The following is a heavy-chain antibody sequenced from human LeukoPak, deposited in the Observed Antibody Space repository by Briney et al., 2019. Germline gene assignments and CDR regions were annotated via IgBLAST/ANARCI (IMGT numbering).Heavy chain of an antibody. D-gene: IGHD4-23*01. CDR1: GDSITGYY. J-gene: IGHJ4*02. CDR2: IYHSGST. CDR3: ARVFGGPFDY. Sequence: PSETLSLTCSVSGDSITGYYWGWIRQPPGKGLEWIGSIYHSGSTYYNPSLKSRVTISVDTSKNQFSLKLSSVTAADTAVYYCARVFGGPFDYWGQGTLVTVSS. V-gene: IGHV4-38-2*02.